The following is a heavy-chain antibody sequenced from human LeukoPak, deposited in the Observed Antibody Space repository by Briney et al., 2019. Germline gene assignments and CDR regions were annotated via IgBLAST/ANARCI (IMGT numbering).Heavy chain of an antibody. CDR1: GFTFGSWR. CDR3: AKDWRNGYSSDWYSEGYFPH. Sequence: GGSLRLSCAGYGFTFGSWRMNWVRQAPGKGLEWVSGISNSGHSTYNADSVKGRFSSTRDNSKNTLYLQMNSLRAEDTAVYYCAKDWRNGYSSDWYSEGYFPHWGQGTLVTVSS. V-gene: IGHV3-23*01. CDR2: ISNSGHST. D-gene: IGHD6-25*01. J-gene: IGHJ1*01.